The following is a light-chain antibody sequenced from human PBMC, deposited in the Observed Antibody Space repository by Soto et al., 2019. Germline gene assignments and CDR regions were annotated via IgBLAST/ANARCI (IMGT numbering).Light chain of an antibody. V-gene: IGLV1-40*01. CDR2: GNS. CDR1: SSNIGAGYD. J-gene: IGLJ2*01. CDR3: QSYDSSLVV. Sequence: QSVLTQPPSVSGAPGQRVTISCTGSSSNIGAGYDVHWYQQLPGTAPKLLIYGNSNRPSGVPDRFSGSKSGTSASLPITGLQAEDEADYYCQSYDSSLVVFGGGTKLTVL.